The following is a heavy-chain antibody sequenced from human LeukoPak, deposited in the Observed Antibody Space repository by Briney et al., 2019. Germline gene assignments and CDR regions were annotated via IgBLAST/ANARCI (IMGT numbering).Heavy chain of an antibody. V-gene: IGHV3-11*04. J-gene: IGHJ4*02. CDR2: ISSSGNSM. CDR3: ARESVRYSSSWDY. CDR1: GFGFSDYY. D-gene: IGHD6-13*01. Sequence: GGSLRLSCAASGFGFSDYYMTWIRQAPGKGLEWLSYISSSGNSMDYADSVKGRFTISRDNAKNSLYLQMNSLRAEDTAVYYCARESVRYSSSWDYWGQGTLLTVSS.